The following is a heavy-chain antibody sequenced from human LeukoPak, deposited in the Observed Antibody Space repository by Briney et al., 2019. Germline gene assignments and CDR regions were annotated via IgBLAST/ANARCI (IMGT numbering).Heavy chain of an antibody. CDR3: AIYDSSGYYNY. CDR2: IYSGGRT. CDR1: GFTVSSND. V-gene: IGHV3-53*01. J-gene: IGHJ4*02. D-gene: IGHD3-22*01. Sequence: GGSLRLSCAASGFTVSSNDMSWVRQAPGKGLEWVSVIYSGGRTFYADTVKGRFTISRDNSKNTLYLQMNSLRAEDTAVYYCAIYDSSGYYNYWGQGTLVTVSS.